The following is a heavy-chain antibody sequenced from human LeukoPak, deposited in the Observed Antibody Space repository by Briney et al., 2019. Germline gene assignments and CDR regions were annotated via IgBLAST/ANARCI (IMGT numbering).Heavy chain of an antibody. V-gene: IGHV3-33*01. J-gene: IGHJ4*02. D-gene: IGHD3-16*01. CDR3: GRDSLGGDY. CDR2: IWNDGSKK. Sequence: GGSLRLSCAASAFSFSTFGMHWARRAPDKGLEWVAVIWNDGSKKFYADSVKGRLTISRDNSQNTLYLQMNRLRVEDTAVYYCGRDSLGGDYWGQGTLVTVSS. CDR1: AFSFSTFG.